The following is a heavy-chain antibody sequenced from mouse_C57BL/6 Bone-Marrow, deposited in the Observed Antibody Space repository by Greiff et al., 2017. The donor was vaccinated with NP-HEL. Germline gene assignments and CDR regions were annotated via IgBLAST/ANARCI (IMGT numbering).Heavy chain of an antibody. J-gene: IGHJ1*03. Sequence: QVQLQQSGAELMKPGASVKLSCKATGYTFTGYWIEWVKQRPGHGLEWIGEILPGSGSTNYDEKFKGKATFTADTSSNTAYMQLSSLTTEDSAIYYCVRPQYYYGSSYYWYFDVWGTGTTVTVSS. V-gene: IGHV1-9*01. CDR1: GYTFTGYW. CDR2: ILPGSGST. CDR3: VRPQYYYGSSYYWYFDV. D-gene: IGHD1-1*01.